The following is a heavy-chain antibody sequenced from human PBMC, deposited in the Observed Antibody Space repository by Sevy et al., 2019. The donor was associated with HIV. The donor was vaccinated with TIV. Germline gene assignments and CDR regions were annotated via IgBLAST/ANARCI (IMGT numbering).Heavy chain of an antibody. D-gene: IGHD5-18*01. CDR2: VSGNGGHT. Sequence: GGSLRLSCAASGFTFSSYAMSWVRQAPGKGLDWISAVSGNGGHTYYADSVKGRFTISRDNSKNTLFLQMNGLRAEDTAVYYCAKEIQRGGAFDNWGQGTMVTVSS. V-gene: IGHV3-23*01. CDR1: GFTFSSYA. J-gene: IGHJ3*02. CDR3: AKEIQRGGAFDN.